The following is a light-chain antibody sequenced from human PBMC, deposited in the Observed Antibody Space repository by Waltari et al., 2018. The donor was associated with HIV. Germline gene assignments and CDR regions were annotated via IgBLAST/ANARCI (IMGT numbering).Light chain of an antibody. V-gene: IGLV2-14*01. J-gene: IGLJ3*02. CDR3: SSYSPRGSVV. CDR2: EVS. Sequence: HSVLTQPASVSGSPGQSITISCSGPTSDLSSLNFVSWYQQSPGRAPKLIIFEVSSRPSGIYDRFSGSKSGDTASLTISALRTEDEADYFCSSYSPRGSVVFGGGTKVTVL. CDR1: TSDLSSLNF.